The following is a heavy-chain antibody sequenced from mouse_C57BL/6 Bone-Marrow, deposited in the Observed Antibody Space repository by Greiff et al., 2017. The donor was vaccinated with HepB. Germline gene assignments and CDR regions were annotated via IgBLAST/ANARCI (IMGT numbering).Heavy chain of an antibody. CDR2: IYPRSGNT. V-gene: IGHV1-81*01. CDR3: ARPLLLHGAY. J-gene: IGHJ3*01. CDR1: GYTFTSYG. Sequence: QVQLQQSGAELARPGASVKLSCKASGYTFTSYGISWVKQRTGQGLEWIGEIYPRSGNTYYNEKFKGKATLTADKSSSTAYMELRSLTSEDSAVYFCARPLLLHGAYWGQGTLVTVSA. D-gene: IGHD1-1*01.